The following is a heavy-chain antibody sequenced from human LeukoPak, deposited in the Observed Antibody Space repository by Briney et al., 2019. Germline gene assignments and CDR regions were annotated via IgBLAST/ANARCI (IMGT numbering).Heavy chain of an antibody. Sequence: GGSLRLSCAASGFTFSSYSMSWVRQAPGKGLEWVSVVSGNTYHTYYADSVKGRFTISRDNSKNTLYLQMNSLRAEDTAIFYCVKEGSIRYSDHWGQGTLVTVSS. V-gene: IGHV3-23*01. J-gene: IGHJ4*02. CDR1: GFTFSSYS. D-gene: IGHD2-2*02. CDR3: VKEGSIRYSDH. CDR2: VSGNTYHT.